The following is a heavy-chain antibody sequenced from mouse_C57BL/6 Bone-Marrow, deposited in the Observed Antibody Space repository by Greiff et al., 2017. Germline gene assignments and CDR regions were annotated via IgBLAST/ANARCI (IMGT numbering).Heavy chain of an antibody. D-gene: IGHD2-1*01. J-gene: IGHJ3*01. CDR3: ASSLPPAWFAY. Sequence: QVQLQQSGAELARPGASVKLSCKASGYTFTSYGISWVKQRPGQGLEWIGEIYPRSGNTYYNETFKGKATLTADKSSSTAYMELRSLTSEDSAVYFCASSLPPAWFAYWGQGTLVTVSA. CDR1: GYTFTSYG. CDR2: IYPRSGNT. V-gene: IGHV1-81*01.